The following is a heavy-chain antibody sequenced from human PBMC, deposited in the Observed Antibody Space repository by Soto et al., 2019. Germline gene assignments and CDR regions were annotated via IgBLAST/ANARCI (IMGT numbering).Heavy chain of an antibody. Sequence: QVQLVESGGGVVQPGRSLRLSCAASGFTFSSYGMHWVRQAPGKGLEWVAVIWYDGSNKYYADSVKGRFTISRDNSKNTLYLQMNSLRAEDTAVYYCARGGIVLVPAAPPITSWGQGTLVTVSS. CDR2: IWYDGSNK. V-gene: IGHV3-33*01. CDR1: GFTFSSYG. D-gene: IGHD2-2*01. J-gene: IGHJ5*02. CDR3: ARGGIVLVPAAPPITS.